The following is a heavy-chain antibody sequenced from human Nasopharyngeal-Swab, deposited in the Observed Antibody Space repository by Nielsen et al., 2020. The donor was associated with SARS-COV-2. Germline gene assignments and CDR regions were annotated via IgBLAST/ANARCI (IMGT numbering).Heavy chain of an antibody. V-gene: IGHV4-59*01. Sequence: RHAPGTGVEWIGYIYYSGSTNYNPSLKSRVTISVDTSKNQFSLKLSSVTAADTAVYYCARDRVTGFLGQVYYYYGMDVWGQGTTVTVSS. CDR3: ARDRVTGFLGQVYYYYGMDV. CDR2: IYYSGST. D-gene: IGHD3-3*01. J-gene: IGHJ6*02.